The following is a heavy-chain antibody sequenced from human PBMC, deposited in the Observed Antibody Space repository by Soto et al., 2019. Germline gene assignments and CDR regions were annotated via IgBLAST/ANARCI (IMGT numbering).Heavy chain of an antibody. J-gene: IGHJ6*02. CDR1: GYSFTRYG. Sequence: QVQLVQSGAEVKNPGASVKVSCKASGYSFTRYGIGWARQSPGQGLEWMGWINAYNGNTNYAQNLQGRLTLTTDTSTPTAYMELRSLRSNVTAIYYCAMVDVYVTPSPQDVWGQGTTVTVSS. CDR3: AMVDVYVTPSPQDV. V-gene: IGHV1-18*01. CDR2: INAYNGNT. D-gene: IGHD3-16*01.